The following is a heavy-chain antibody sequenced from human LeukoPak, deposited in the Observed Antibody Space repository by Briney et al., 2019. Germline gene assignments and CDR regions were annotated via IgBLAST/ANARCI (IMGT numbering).Heavy chain of an antibody. Sequence: SGGSLRLSCAASGFTFSNAWMSWVRQAPGKGLEWVGRIKSKTDGGTTDYAAPVKGRFTISRDDSKNTLYLQMNSLKTEDTAVYYCTTGYSYGDYYYYYMDVWGKGTTVTVSS. CDR2: IKSKTDGGTT. CDR3: TTGYSYGDYYYYYMDV. D-gene: IGHD5-18*01. V-gene: IGHV3-15*01. J-gene: IGHJ6*03. CDR1: GFTFSNAW.